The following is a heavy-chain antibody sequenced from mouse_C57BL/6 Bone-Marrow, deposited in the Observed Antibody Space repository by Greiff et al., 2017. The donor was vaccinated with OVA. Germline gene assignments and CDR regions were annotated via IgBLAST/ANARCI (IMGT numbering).Heavy chain of an antibody. CDR1: GYTFTDYE. D-gene: IGHD2-3*01. V-gene: IGHV1-15*01. CDR3: FDGYYGVFAY. CDR2: IDPETGGT. J-gene: IGHJ3*01. Sequence: QVTLKVSGAELVRPGASVTLSCKASGYTFTDYEMHWVKQTPVHGLEWIGAIDPETGGTAYNQKFKGKAILTADKSSSTAYMELRSLTSEDSAVYYCFDGYYGVFAYWGQGTLVTVSA.